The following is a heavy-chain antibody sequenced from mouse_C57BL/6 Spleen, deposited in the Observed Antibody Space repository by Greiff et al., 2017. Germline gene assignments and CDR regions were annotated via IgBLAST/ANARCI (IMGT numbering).Heavy chain of an antibody. CDR2: ISDGGSYT. V-gene: IGHV5-4*01. CDR1: GFTFSSYA. Sequence: VQLKESGGGLVKPGGSLKLSCAASGFTFSSYAMSWVRQTPEKRLEWVATISDGGSYTYYPDNVKGRFTISRDNTKNNLYLQMSHLKSEDTAMYYCARAKDYYYDGGPFDYWGQGTTLTVSS. CDR3: ARAKDYYYDGGPFDY. D-gene: IGHD2-4*01. J-gene: IGHJ2*01.